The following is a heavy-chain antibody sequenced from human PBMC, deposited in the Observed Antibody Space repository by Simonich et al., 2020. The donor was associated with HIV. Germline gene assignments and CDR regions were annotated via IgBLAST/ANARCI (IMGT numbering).Heavy chain of an antibody. CDR1: GFTFDDYA. D-gene: IGHD6-6*01. CDR2: ISWNRGSI. V-gene: IGHV3-9*03. CDR3: AKDRYSSSSGSFDC. J-gene: IGHJ4*02. Sequence: EVQLVESGGGLVQPGRSLRLSCAASGFTFDDYAMTWVRQAPGRGLEWVSGISWNRGSIGYADSVKGRFTISRDNAKNSLYLQMNSLRAEDMALYYCAKDRYSSSSGSFDCWGQGNLVTVSS.